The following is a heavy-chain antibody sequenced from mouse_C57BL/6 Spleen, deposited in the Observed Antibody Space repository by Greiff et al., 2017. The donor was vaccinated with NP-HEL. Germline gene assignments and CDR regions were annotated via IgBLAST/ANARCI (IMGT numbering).Heavy chain of an antibody. Sequence: VKLQQSGAELVKPGASVKLSCKASGYTFTSYWMHWVKQRPGRGLEWIGRIDPNSGGTKYNEKFKSKATLTVDKPSSTAYMQLSSLTSEDSAVYYCARDYGSSYPYWYFDVWGTGTTVTVSS. D-gene: IGHD1-1*01. J-gene: IGHJ1*03. CDR3: ARDYGSSYPYWYFDV. CDR1: GYTFTSYW. CDR2: IDPNSGGT. V-gene: IGHV1-72*01.